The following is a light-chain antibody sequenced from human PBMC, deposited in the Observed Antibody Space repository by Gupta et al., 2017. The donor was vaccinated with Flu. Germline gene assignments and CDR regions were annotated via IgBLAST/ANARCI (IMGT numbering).Light chain of an antibody. CDR3: QQYGSSPFT. CDR2: AAS. V-gene: IGKV3-20*01. Sequence: TLLLSPVENTTTTSSAGHSVVINYLAWFQQKPGQAPRLLIYAASTRETGVPDRFSGSGSGTDFTLTISRLQPEDFGVYYCQQYGSSPFTFGQGTKLEIK. J-gene: IGKJ2*01. CDR1: HSVVINY.